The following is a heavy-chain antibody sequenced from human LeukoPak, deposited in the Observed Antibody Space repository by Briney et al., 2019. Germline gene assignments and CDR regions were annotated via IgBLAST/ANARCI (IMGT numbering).Heavy chain of an antibody. Sequence: SETLSLTCTVSGGSISSSSYYWGWIRQPPGKGLEWIGSIYYSGSTYYNPSLKSRVTISVDTSKNQFSLKLSSVTAADTAVYYRAIRNSSSWYDWFDPWGQGTLVTVSS. CDR1: GGSISSSSYY. V-gene: IGHV4-39*07. J-gene: IGHJ5*02. D-gene: IGHD6-13*01. CDR3: AIRNSSSWYDWFDP. CDR2: IYYSGST.